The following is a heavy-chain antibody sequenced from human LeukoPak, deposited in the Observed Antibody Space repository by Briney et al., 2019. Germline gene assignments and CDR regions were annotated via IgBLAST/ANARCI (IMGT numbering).Heavy chain of an antibody. CDR3: ARLGSYFDF. CDR1: GGSLTSHY. J-gene: IGHJ4*02. V-gene: IGHV4-59*08. CDR2: IYYSGSV. Sequence: SETLSLTCTVSGGSLTSHYWSWIRQPPGKGLQWIGYIYYSGSVNYNPSLKSRVTMSVDTSKNQFSLSLSSVTAADTAVYYCARLGSYFDFWGQGTQVTVSS.